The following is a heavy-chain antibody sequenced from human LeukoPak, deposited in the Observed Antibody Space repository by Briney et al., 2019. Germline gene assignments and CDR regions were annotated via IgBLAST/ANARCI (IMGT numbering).Heavy chain of an antibody. CDR3: ARGSYCSSTSCWAYYMDV. J-gene: IGHJ6*03. V-gene: IGHV1-58*02. Sequence: ASVKVSCKASGFTFTSSAMQWVRQARGQRLEWIGWIVVGSGNTNYAQKFQERVTITRDMSTSTAYMELSSLRSEDTAVYYCARGSYCSSTSCWAYYMDVWGKGTTVTVSS. CDR1: GFTFTSSA. D-gene: IGHD2-2*01. CDR2: IVVGSGNT.